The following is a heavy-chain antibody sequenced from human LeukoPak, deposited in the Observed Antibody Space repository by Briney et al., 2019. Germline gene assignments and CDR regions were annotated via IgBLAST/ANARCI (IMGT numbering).Heavy chain of an antibody. J-gene: IGHJ4*02. CDR3: ARPRSFTSMVRGATYFDY. D-gene: IGHD3-10*01. Sequence: SETLSLTCAVYGGSFSGYYWSWIRQPPGKGLEWIGSIYYSGSTYYNPSLKSRVTISVDTSKNQFSLKLSSVTAADTAVYYCARPRSFTSMVRGATYFDYWGQGTLVTVSS. V-gene: IGHV4-34*01. CDR2: IYYSGST. CDR1: GGSFSGYY.